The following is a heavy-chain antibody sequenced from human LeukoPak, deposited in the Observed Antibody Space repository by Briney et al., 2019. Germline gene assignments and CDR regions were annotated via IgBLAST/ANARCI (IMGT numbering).Heavy chain of an antibody. CDR3: GGSSEVTSFTS. J-gene: IGHJ4*02. Sequence: SVKVSCKASGGTFSSYAISWVRQAPGQGLEWMGRILPIFGIANYAQKFQGRVTITPDKSTSTAYRELSSRRSKDTPVYYWGGSSEVTSFTSGGQGT. V-gene: IGHV1-69*04. CDR2: ILPIFGIA. CDR1: GGTFSSYA. D-gene: IGHD2-21*02.